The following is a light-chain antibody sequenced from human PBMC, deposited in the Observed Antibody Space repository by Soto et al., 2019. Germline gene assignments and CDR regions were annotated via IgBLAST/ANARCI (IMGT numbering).Light chain of an antibody. Sequence: EIVMTQSPATLSVSPGERATLSCRASQSVSSNLAWYQQKPGQAPRLLIYGASTRATGIPARFSGSWSGTEFPLTISSLQSEDFAVYYCQQYNNWPPNTFGGGTKVEIK. CDR1: QSVSSN. CDR3: QQYNNWPPNT. V-gene: IGKV3-15*01. J-gene: IGKJ4*01. CDR2: GAS.